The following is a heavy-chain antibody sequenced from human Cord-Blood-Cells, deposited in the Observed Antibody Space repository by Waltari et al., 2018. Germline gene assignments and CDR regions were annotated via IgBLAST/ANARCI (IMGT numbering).Heavy chain of an antibody. CDR1: GGTFSSYA. V-gene: IGHV1-69*01. D-gene: IGHD7-27*01. CDR2: IIPIFGTA. Sequence: QVQLVQSGAEVTKPGSSVQVSCKTSGGTFSSYAISWVRPAPGQGLGWMGGIIPIFGTANYAQKFQGRVTITADESTSTAYMELSSLRSADTAVYYCARAGELGQNSYFDDWGQGTLVTVSS. J-gene: IGHJ4*02. CDR3: ARAGELGQNSYFDD.